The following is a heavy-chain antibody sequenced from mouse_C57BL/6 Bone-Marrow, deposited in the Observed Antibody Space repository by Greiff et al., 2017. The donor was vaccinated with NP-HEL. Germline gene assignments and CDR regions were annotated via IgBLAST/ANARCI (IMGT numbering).Heavy chain of an antibody. CDR3: AREGLGRFAY. Sequence: QVQLQQPGAELVKPGASVKLSCKASGYTFTSYWMHWVKQRPGHGLEWIGMIHPNSGSTNYNEKFKSKATLTVDKSSSTAYMQLSSLTSEDSAVYYCAREGLGRFAYWGQGTLVTVSA. CDR1: GYTFTSYW. J-gene: IGHJ3*01. V-gene: IGHV1-64*01. D-gene: IGHD4-1*01. CDR2: IHPNSGST.